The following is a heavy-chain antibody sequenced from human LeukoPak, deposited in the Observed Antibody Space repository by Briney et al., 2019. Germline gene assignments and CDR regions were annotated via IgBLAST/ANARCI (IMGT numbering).Heavy chain of an antibody. J-gene: IGHJ4*02. V-gene: IGHV4-34*01. CDR3: ARAGYDILTGYYKGYDY. Sequence: PSETLSLTCAVYGGSFSGYYWSWIRQPPGKGLEWIGEINHSGSTNYNPSLKSRVTISVDTSKNQFSLKLSSVTAADTAVYYCARAGYDILTGYYKGYDYWGQGTLVTVSS. CDR2: INHSGST. CDR1: GGSFSGYY. D-gene: IGHD3-9*01.